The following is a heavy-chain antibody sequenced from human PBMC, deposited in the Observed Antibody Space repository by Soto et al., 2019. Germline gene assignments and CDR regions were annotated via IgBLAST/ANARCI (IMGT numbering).Heavy chain of an antibody. V-gene: IGHV3-15*01. D-gene: IGHD3-10*01. CDR1: GFTFSHAW. J-gene: IGHJ1*01. CDR3: STDNPFGATSPQFLN. Sequence: GVSLRLSCTASGFTFSHAWMSWVRQAPGKGLEWVGRIKRQADGGPTVFAAPVKGRFSISRDDSKNTLYLQMNNLRVEDTAVYFCSTDNPFGATSPQFLNWGQGTLVTASS. CDR2: IKRQADGGPT.